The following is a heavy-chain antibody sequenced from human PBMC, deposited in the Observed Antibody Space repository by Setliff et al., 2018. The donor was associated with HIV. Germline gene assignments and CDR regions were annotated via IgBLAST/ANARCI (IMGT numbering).Heavy chain of an antibody. V-gene: IGHV5-51*01. J-gene: IGHJ5*02. CDR3: AISGSPDRRPT. D-gene: IGHD3-10*01. Sequence: GESLKISCKGFGYRFTSYWIGWARHMPGKGLEWMGIIYPSDSDTRYSPSFQGQVTISADKFISTAYLQWSSLKASDTAIYYCAISGSPDRRPTWGQGTLVTVSS. CDR1: GYRFTSYW. CDR2: IYPSDSDT.